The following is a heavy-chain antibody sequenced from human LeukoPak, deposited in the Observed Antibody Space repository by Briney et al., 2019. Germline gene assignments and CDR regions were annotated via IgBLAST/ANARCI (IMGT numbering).Heavy chain of an antibody. CDR2: IYYSGST. CDR1: GGSISSYY. J-gene: IGHJ4*02. V-gene: IGHV4-59*12. CDR3: ARGQGYCSGGSCYWRY. D-gene: IGHD2-15*01. Sequence: PSGTLSLTCTVSGGSISSYYWSWIRQPPGKGLEWIGYIYYSGSTNYNPSLKSRVTISVDTSKNQFSLKLSSVTAADTAVYYCARGQGYCSGGSCYWRYWGQGTLVTVSS.